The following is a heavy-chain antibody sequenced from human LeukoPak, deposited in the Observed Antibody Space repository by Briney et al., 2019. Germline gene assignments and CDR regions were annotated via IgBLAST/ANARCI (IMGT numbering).Heavy chain of an antibody. CDR2: INHSGST. D-gene: IGHD3-3*01. V-gene: IGHV4-34*01. CDR3: ARGLNDSWTGENY. Sequence: PSETLSLTCAVYDGSFSGYYWSWIRQPPGKGLEWVGEINHSGSTNYNPSLKSRVTISLDTSKSQFSLKVRYVTAADTAVYYCARGLNDSWTGENYWGQGTLVTVSS. J-gene: IGHJ4*02. CDR1: DGSFSGYY.